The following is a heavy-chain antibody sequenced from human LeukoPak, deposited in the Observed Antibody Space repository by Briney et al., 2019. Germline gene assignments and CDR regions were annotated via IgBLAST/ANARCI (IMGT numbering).Heavy chain of an antibody. V-gene: IGHV3-74*01. J-gene: IGHJ2*01. D-gene: IGHD3-9*01. CDR3: ARVEFGLTGRATYTNWYFDL. CDR1: GFTFSNYW. Sequence: PGGSLRLSCAASGFTFSNYWMHWVRQVPGKGLVWVSRINGDGSSTNYADSVKGRCTISRDNAENTLYLEMNSLRAEDTAVYYCARVEFGLTGRATYTNWYFDLWGRGTLVTVSS. CDR2: INGDGSST.